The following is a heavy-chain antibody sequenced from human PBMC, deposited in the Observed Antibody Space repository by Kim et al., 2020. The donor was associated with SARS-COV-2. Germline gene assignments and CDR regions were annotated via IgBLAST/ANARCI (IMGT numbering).Heavy chain of an antibody. Sequence: DGSRTRNANSVKGRFTISRDIAKNTLYLQMNNLRVEDTAVYYCTKSDWFDPWGQGTLVTVSS. CDR3: TKSDWFDP. CDR2: DGSRT. J-gene: IGHJ5*02. V-gene: IGHV3-74*01.